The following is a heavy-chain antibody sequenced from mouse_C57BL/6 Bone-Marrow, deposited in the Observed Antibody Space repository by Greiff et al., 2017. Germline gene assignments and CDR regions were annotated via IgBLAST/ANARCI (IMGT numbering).Heavy chain of an antibody. D-gene: IGHD1-1*01. Sequence: VQLQQPGAELVKPGASVKMSCKASGYTFTSYWITWVKQRPGQGLEWIGDIYPGSGSTNYNEKFKSKATLTVDTSSSTAYIQLSSLTSEDSAVYYCARGGYGTNWYFDVWGTGTTVTVSS. J-gene: IGHJ1*03. CDR3: ARGGYGTNWYFDV. CDR2: IYPGSGST. CDR1: GYTFTSYW. V-gene: IGHV1-55*01.